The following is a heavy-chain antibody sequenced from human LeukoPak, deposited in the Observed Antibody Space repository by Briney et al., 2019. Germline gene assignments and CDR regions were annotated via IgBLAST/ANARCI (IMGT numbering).Heavy chain of an antibody. CDR3: AREGTAGANLNWFDP. J-gene: IGHJ5*02. CDR2: ISYSGST. CDR1: GGSISSYY. V-gene: IGHV4-59*01. Sequence: PSETLSLTCTGSGGSISSYYWSWIRQPPGKGLEGIGYISYSGSTNFNPSLKSRVTISVDTSTTKFYLKLSSVTDADPAVYYCAREGTAGANLNWFDPWGQGTLVTVSS. D-gene: IGHD1-1*01.